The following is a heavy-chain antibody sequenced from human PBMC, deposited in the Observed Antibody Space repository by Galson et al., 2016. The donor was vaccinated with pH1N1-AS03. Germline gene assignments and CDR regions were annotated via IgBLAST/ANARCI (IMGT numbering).Heavy chain of an antibody. D-gene: IGHD2-15*01. Sequence: SETLSLTCSVSGASVSHYASYWGWIRQAPGKGLEWIATVSARGTTYHNPPLDSRLTISLDTSKNHFSLTLTSVTAADTAMYYCARDRRDCSSGSCSQDGWFDPWGQGTLVVVSS. CDR2: VSARGTT. V-gene: IGHV4-39*07. CDR3: ARDRRDCSSGSCSQDGWFDP. CDR1: GASVSHYASY. J-gene: IGHJ5*02.